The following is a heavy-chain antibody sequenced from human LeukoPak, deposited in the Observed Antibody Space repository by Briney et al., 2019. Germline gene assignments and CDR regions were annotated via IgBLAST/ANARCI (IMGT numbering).Heavy chain of an antibody. CDR1: GFTFRNCA. D-gene: IGHD3-22*01. J-gene: IGHJ4*02. CDR2: ISGRGDST. CDR3: AKASAMIVVVSKHFDY. V-gene: IGHV3-23*01. Sequence: GGSLRLSCAASGFTFRNCAMSWVRQAPGKGLEWVSAISGRGDSTYYADSVKGRFTISRDNSKNTLYLQMNSLRAEDTAVYYCAKASAMIVVVSKHFDYWGQGTLVTVSS.